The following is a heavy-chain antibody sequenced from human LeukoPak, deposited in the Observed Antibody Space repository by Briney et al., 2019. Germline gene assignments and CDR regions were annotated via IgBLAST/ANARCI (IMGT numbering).Heavy chain of an antibody. CDR2: IIPIFGTA. J-gene: IGHJ3*02. CDR3: ASGSGIDAFDI. V-gene: IGHV1-69*13. Sequence: ASVKVSCKASGGTVSRYPISWVRQAPGQGLEWMGGIIPIFGTANYAQKFQGRVTITADESTSTAYMELSSLRSEDTAVYYCASGSGIDAFDIWGQGTMVTVSS. D-gene: IGHD1-26*01. CDR1: GGTVSRYP.